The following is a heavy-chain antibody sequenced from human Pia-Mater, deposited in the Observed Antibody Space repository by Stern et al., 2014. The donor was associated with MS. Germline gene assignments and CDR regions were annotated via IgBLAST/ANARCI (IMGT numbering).Heavy chain of an antibody. V-gene: IGHV3-23*04. CDR2: ISGSGGTT. CDR1: GFTFSDYA. J-gene: IGHJ2*01. D-gene: IGHD4-23*01. Sequence: EVQLVESGGDLAQPGGSLRLSCAASGFTFSDYAMTWVRQAPVKGLEWVSLISGSGGTTYYANSVTGRFSISRDNSKNTLYLQMDTLRVDDTAMYYCAKVPHDYGGSPGFWHFDLWGRGTLVTVSS. CDR3: AKVPHDYGGSPGFWHFDL.